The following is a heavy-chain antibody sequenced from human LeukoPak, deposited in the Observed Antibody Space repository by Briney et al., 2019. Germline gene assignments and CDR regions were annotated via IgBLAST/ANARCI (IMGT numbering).Heavy chain of an antibody. D-gene: IGHD2-15*01. CDR1: GGSISNYY. J-gene: IGHJ4*02. Sequence: SEILSLTCTVSGGSISNYYWSWIRQHPGKGLEWIGYIYYSGSTCYNPSLKSRVTISVDTSKNQFSLKLSSVTAADTAVYYCARVENCSGGSCYVWYFDYWGQGTLVTVSS. V-gene: IGHV4-59*06. CDR3: ARVENCSGGSCYVWYFDY. CDR2: IYYSGST.